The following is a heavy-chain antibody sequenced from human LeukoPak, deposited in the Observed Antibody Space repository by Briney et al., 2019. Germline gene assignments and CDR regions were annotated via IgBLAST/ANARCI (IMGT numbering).Heavy chain of an antibody. V-gene: IGHV3-23*01. CDR1: GITFSFYG. Sequence: PGGSLRLSCEASGITFSFYGMSWVRQAPGKGLEWVSAITGSGGTTYYADSMKGRFTISRDNSKNTLYLQMNSLRAEDTAVYYCASVRRGFGESSKYYAYYYMGVWGKGTTVTISS. CDR2: ITGSGGTT. J-gene: IGHJ6*03. CDR3: ASVRRGFGESSKYYAYYYMGV. D-gene: IGHD3-10*01.